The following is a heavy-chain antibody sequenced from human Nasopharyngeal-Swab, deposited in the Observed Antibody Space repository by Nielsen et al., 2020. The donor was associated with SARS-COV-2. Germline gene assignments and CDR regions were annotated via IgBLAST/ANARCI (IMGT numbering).Heavy chain of an antibody. CDR3: ARGPPWRQRASYFDY. D-gene: IGHD1-1*01. Sequence: ASVKVSCKASGYSFTSHMTVWVRQAPGHGLEWMGWINPNSGKPTYAPDFTGRFVFSLDSSVTTARLEISSLKADDTAIYYCARGPPWRQRASYFDYWGQGTLVTVSS. V-gene: IGHV7-4-1*01. CDR2: INPNSGKP. CDR1: GYSFTSHM. J-gene: IGHJ4*02.